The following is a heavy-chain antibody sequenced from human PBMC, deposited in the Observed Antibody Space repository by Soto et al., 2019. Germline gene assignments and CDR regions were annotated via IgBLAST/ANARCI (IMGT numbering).Heavy chain of an antibody. J-gene: IGHJ4*02. V-gene: IGHV6-1*01. CDR1: GDSVSSNSAT. Sequence: SQTLSLTCAISGDSVSSNSATWDWIRQSPSRGLEWLGRTYYRSKWYYDYALSVKSRITINPDTSNNQFSLQLNSVTPEDTAVYYCARGSYTSTWYWGQGTLVTVSS. CDR3: ARGSYTSTWY. CDR2: TYYRSKWYY. D-gene: IGHD6-13*01.